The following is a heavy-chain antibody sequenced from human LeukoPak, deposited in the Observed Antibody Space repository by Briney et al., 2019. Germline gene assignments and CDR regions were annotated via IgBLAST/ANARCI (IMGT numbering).Heavy chain of an antibody. D-gene: IGHD4-17*01. CDR2: IYFGGNT. Sequence: SETLSLTCTVSGVSITSTTYCWGWIRQPPGKGLEWIASIYFGGNTYYNPSLKSRVTMSVDTSKNHFSLKLSSVTAADTAVYYCARAYYGDFFDYWGQGTLVTVSS. J-gene: IGHJ4*02. CDR3: ARAYYGDFFDY. V-gene: IGHV4-39*02. CDR1: GVSITSTTYC.